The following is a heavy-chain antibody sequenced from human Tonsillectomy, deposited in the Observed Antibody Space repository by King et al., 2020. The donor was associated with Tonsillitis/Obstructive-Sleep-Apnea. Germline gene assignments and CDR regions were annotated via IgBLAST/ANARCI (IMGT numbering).Heavy chain of an antibody. D-gene: IGHD3-3*01. CDR3: SRNKIFGVLHLLTADY. Sequence: VQLVESGGGLVKPGRSLRLSCTTSGFTFGDYAMSWFRQAPGKGLEWVGFIRTKTYGGPAEYAASVKGRSIISRDDSKSIAYLQMSSRKTEDTAVYYCSRNKIFGVLHLLTADYWGHGTLVTVSS. V-gene: IGHV3-49*05. CDR2: IRTKTYGGPA. CDR1: GFTFGDYA. J-gene: IGHJ4*01.